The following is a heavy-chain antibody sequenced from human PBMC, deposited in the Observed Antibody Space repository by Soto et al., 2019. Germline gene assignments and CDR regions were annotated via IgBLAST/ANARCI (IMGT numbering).Heavy chain of an antibody. Sequence: GGSLRLSCAASGFTFSSYAMSWVRQAPGKGLEWISSISGSGGTTYYADSVKGRFTISRDNAKNSLYLHMNNLRGEDTAVYYCARRGPTVTFTNWGQGTPVTVSS. V-gene: IGHV3-23*01. J-gene: IGHJ4*02. CDR1: GFTFSSYA. CDR2: ISGSGGTT. CDR3: ARRGPTVTFTN. D-gene: IGHD4-17*01.